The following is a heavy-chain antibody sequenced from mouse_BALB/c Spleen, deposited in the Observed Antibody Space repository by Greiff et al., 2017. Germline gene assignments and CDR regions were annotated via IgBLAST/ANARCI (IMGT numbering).Heavy chain of an antibody. CDR2: IRNKANGYTT. J-gene: IGHJ4*01. V-gene: IGHV7-3*02. CDR3: ARGITTVAPYAMDY. CDR1: GFTFTDYY. Sequence: EVMLVESGGGLVQPGGSLRLSCATSGFTFTDYYMSWVRQPPGKALGWLGFIRNKANGYTTEYSASVKGRFTISRDNSQSILYLQMNTLRAEDSATYYCARGITTVAPYAMDYWGQGTSVTVSS. D-gene: IGHD1-1*01.